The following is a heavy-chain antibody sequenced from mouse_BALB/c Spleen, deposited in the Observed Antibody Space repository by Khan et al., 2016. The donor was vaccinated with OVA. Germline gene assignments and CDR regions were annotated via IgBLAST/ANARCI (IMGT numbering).Heavy chain of an antibody. V-gene: IGHV2-6-1*01. CDR1: GFSLTNYG. CDR3: ARQPYYHYNIMDY. CDR2: IWSDGST. D-gene: IGHD2-10*01. Sequence: QVQLKESGPGLVAPSQSLSITCTISGFSLTNYGVHWVRQPPGKGLEWLVVIWSDGSTTYNSALKSRLTISKDNSKSQVFLKMNSLQTDDTDMYFCARQPYYHYNIMDYWGQGTSVTVSS. J-gene: IGHJ4*01.